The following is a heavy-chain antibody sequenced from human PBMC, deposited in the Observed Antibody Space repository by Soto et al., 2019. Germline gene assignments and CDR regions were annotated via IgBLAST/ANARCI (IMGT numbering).Heavy chain of an antibody. Sequence: GASVKVSCKASGYTFSSYHMHWVRQAPGQGLEWMGVINPFYGETRYAQKFQGRVTMTRDTSTSTVYMELSSLRSEDTAVYYCARARGISFGYNYFDHWGQGTLGTAPQ. V-gene: IGHV1-46*01. CDR1: GYTFSSYH. D-gene: IGHD5-18*01. CDR2: INPFYGET. J-gene: IGHJ5*02. CDR3: ARARGISFGYNYFDH.